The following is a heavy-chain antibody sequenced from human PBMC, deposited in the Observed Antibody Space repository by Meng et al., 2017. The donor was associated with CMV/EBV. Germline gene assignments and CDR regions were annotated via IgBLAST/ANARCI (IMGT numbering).Heavy chain of an antibody. V-gene: IGHV3-30*02. J-gene: IGHJ4*02. Sequence: ASGFVFSNFGMHWVRQSPGKGLQWVAFIRPDASMQYYKDSVEGRFTISRDNSKDTVHLQMHGLRVEDSGIYYCVRAPRLAWPYYFEYWGQGLLVTVSS. CDR2: IRPDASMQ. CDR1: GFVFSNFG. D-gene: IGHD5-24*01. CDR3: VRAPRLAWPYYFEY.